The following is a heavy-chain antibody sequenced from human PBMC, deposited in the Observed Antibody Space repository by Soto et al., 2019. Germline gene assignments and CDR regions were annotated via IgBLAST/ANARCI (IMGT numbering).Heavy chain of an antibody. CDR2: ISSSGAST. CDR3: AKNQHAMAHDY. Sequence: GGSLRLSCAASGFTFSNYAMSWVRQAPGKELKWVSTISSSGASTDYADSVKGRFTTSRDNSQNTLNLQMNSLRAEDTAIYYCAKNQHAMAHDYWGPGPWSPSPQ. D-gene: IGHD2-8*01. CDR1: GFTFSNYA. J-gene: IGHJ4*02. V-gene: IGHV3-23*01.